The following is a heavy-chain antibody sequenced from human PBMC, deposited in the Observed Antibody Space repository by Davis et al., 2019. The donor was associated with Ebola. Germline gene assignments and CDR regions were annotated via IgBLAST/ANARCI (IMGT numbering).Heavy chain of an antibody. V-gene: IGHV1-18*01. D-gene: IGHD5-18*01. J-gene: IGHJ6*02. CDR2: ISAYNGNT. CDR3: ARSPQLWLFKDV. CDR1: GYTFTSYG. Sequence: AASVKVSCKASGYTFTSYGISWVRQAPGQGLEWMGWISAYNGNTNYAQKFQGRVTITADESTSTAYMELSSLRSEDTAVYYCARSPQLWLFKDVWGQGTTVTVSS.